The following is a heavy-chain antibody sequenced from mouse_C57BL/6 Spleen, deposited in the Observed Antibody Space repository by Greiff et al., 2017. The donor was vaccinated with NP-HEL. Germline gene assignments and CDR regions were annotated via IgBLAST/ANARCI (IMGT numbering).Heavy chain of an antibody. CDR1: GYTFTSYW. J-gene: IGHJ3*01. CDR2: IYPGSGST. Sequence: QVQLKQPGAELVKPGASVKMSCKASGYTFTSYWITWVKQRPGQGLEWIGDIYPGSGSTNYNEKFKSKATLTVDTSSSTAYMQLSSLTSEDSAVYYCAREGQLRLLFAYWGQGTLVTVSA. CDR3: AREGQLRLLFAY. V-gene: IGHV1-55*01. D-gene: IGHD3-2*02.